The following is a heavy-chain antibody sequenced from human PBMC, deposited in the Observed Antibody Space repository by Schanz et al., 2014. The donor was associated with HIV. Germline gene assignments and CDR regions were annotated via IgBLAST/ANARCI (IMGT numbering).Heavy chain of an antibody. V-gene: IGHV1-69*01. CDR1: GGLFSYHA. CDR2: IIPIFATP. J-gene: IGHJ3*02. CDR3: ARDRGSISWMGRAFDI. D-gene: IGHD2-2*01. Sequence: QVQLVQSGAEVKKPGSSVKVSCKASGGLFSYHAINWVRQAPGQGLEWMGGIIPIFATPNYAQKFQGRVTITADESTSTAYMELSSLRSDDTAMYYCARDRGSISWMGRAFDIWGQGTTVTVSS.